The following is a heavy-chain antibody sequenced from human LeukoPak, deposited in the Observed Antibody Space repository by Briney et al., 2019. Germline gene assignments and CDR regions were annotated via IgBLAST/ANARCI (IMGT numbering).Heavy chain of an antibody. CDR3: ARCSGASCYNPFDM. J-gene: IGHJ3*02. Sequence: ASVKVSCKASGYTFTSYGISWVRQAPGQGLEWMGRISANSGDTNYAQKLRGRVTMTTDTSTSTAYMELTSLRSDDSAVYYCARCSGASCYNPFDMWGQGTMVTVSS. CDR1: GYTFTSYG. D-gene: IGHD2-15*01. V-gene: IGHV1-18*04. CDR2: ISANSGDT.